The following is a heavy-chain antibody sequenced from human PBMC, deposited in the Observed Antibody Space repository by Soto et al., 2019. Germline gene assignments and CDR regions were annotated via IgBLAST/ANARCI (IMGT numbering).Heavy chain of an antibody. Sequence: EVQLVESGGGLVQPGRSLRLSCAASGFTFDDYAMHWVRQAPGKGLEWVSGISWNSGSIGYADSVKGRFTISRDNAKNSRYLQMNSLRAEDTALYYCAKGGYVDNNGTFDLWAVAPWSLSPQ. CDR2: ISWNSGSI. J-gene: IGHJ2*01. D-gene: IGHD6-25*01. V-gene: IGHV3-9*01. CDR3: AKGGYVDNNGTFDL. CDR1: GFTFDDYA.